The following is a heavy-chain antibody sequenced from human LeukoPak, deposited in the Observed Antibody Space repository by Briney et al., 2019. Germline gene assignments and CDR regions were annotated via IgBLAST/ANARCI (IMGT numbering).Heavy chain of an antibody. CDR1: GYTFTGQY. CDR2: INPNSGGT. CDR3: ARSLPDYYYYMDV. V-gene: IGHV1-2*02. J-gene: IGHJ6*03. Sequence: GASVKVSCEASGYTFTGQYIHWVRQAPGQGLEWMGWINPNSGGTNYAQKFQGRVTMTRDTSISTAYMELSTLRPDDTAVYYCARSLPDYYYYMDVWGKGTTVTVSS. D-gene: IGHD2-15*01.